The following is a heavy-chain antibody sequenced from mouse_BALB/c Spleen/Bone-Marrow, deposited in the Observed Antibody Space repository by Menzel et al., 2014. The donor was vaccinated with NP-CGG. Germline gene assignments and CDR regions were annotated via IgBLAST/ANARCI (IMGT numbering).Heavy chain of an antibody. J-gene: IGHJ3*01. Sequence: EVKLQESGAELVKPGASVKLSCTASGFNIKDTYMHWVKQRPEQGLEWIGRIDPANGITKYDPKFQGKATITADTSSNTAYLQLSSLTSADTAVYYCASYYRYDRRFAYWGQGTLVTVSA. CDR2: IDPANGIT. CDR1: GFNIKDTY. CDR3: ASYYRYDRRFAY. V-gene: IGHV14-3*02. D-gene: IGHD2-14*01.